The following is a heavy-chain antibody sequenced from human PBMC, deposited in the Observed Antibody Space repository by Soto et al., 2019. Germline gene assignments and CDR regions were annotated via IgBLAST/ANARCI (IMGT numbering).Heavy chain of an antibody. V-gene: IGHV3-33*06. D-gene: IGHD6-19*01. Sequence: QVQLVESGGGVVQPGRSLRLSCTASGFTFSRYGMHWVRQAPGKGLEWVAVIWYDGSNKYYADSVEGRFIISRDNSKNTLYLQMNSLRAEDTAVYYCAKVVSAVAGSHWAFDIWGQGTMVTVSS. CDR1: GFTFSRYG. CDR3: AKVVSAVAGSHWAFDI. J-gene: IGHJ3*02. CDR2: IWYDGSNK.